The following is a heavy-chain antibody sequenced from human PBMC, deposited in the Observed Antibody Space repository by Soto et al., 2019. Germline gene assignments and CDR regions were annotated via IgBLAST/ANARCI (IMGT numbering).Heavy chain of an antibody. CDR2: ISAYNGNT. Sequence: QVHLVQSGTEVKKPGASVKVSCKASGYTFSSYGISWVRQAPGQGLEWMGWISAYNGNTNYAQKFQGRVTMTTDTSTSTAYMELRSRRSDDTALYYCARDVSPPIDYWGQGTLVTVSS. CDR3: ARDVSPPIDY. CDR1: GYTFSSYG. V-gene: IGHV1-18*01. J-gene: IGHJ4*02.